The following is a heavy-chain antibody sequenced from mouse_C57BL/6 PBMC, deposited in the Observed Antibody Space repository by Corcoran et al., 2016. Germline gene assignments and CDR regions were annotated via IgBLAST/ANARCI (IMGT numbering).Heavy chain of an antibody. CDR3: ARGAYYSNYVGVYYYAMDY. Sequence: QVQLQQSGAELMKPGASVKLSCKATGYTFTGYWIEWVKQTPGHGLEWIGEILPGSGSTNYNEKFKGKATFTADTSSNTAYMQLSSLTTEDSAIYYCARGAYYSNYVGVYYYAMDYWGQGTSVTVSS. CDR2: ILPGSGST. D-gene: IGHD2-5*01. J-gene: IGHJ4*01. V-gene: IGHV1-9*01. CDR1: GYTFTGYW.